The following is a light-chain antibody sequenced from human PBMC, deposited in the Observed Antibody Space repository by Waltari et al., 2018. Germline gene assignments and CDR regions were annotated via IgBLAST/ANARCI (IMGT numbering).Light chain of an antibody. Sequence: VLTQSPATLSLSPGETATLACRASQSVHNYLAWYQQKPGQAPRLLIFDTSNRATGIPARFSGSRLETDFSLTISSLEPEDAAVYYCQQRRSWPLTFGGGTKVEIK. CDR2: DTS. V-gene: IGKV3-11*01. CDR3: QQRRSWPLT. CDR1: QSVHNY. J-gene: IGKJ4*01.